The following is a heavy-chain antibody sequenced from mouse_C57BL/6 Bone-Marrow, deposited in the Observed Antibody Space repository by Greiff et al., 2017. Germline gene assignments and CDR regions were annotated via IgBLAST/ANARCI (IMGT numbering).Heavy chain of an antibody. CDR2: ISNLAYSI. V-gene: IGHV5-15*01. D-gene: IGHD2-4*01. J-gene: IGHJ3*01. CDR3: ARLDYGFAY. CDR1: GFTFSDYG. Sequence: EVKLMESGGGLVQPGGSLKLSCAASGFTFSDYGMAWVRQAPRKGPEWVAFISNLAYSIYYADTVTGRFTISRENAKNTLYLEMSSLRSEDTAMYYCARLDYGFAYWGQGTLVTVSA.